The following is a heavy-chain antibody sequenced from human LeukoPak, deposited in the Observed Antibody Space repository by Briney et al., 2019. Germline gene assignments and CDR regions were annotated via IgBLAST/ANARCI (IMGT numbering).Heavy chain of an antibody. V-gene: IGHV4-59*01. D-gene: IGHD3-10*01. CDR1: GGSINSDY. J-gene: IGHJ2*01. Sequence: PSETLSLTCSVSGGSINSDYWNWIRQPPGKGLEWIGYIYYSGSTNYNPSLKSRVTISVDTSKNQFSLKLSSVTAADTAVYYCASYITSTGYFDLWGRGTLVTVSS. CDR3: ASYITSTGYFDL. CDR2: IYYSGST.